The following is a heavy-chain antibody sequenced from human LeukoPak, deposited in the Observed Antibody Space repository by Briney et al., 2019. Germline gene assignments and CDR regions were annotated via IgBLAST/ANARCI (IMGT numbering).Heavy chain of an antibody. CDR2: IWYDGSNK. J-gene: IGHJ6*03. CDR3: AKGGSDGIESYYYYYMDV. D-gene: IGHD1-1*01. V-gene: IGHV3-33*06. CDR1: GFTFSSYG. Sequence: GGSLRLSCAASGFTFSSYGMHWVRQAPGKGLEWVAVIWYDGSNKYYADSVKGRFTISRDNSKNTLYLQMNSLRAEDTAVYYCAKGGSDGIESYYYYYMDVWGKGTTVTVSS.